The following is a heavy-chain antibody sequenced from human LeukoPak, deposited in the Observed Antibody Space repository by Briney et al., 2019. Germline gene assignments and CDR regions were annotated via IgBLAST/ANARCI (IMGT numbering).Heavy chain of an antibody. Sequence: PGGSLRLSCAASGFTVNSNYMNWVRQAPGKGLEWVSVLYSDGRTYYADSVKGRFTISRDTSKNTLYLQVNSLRAEDTAAYYCAKVVAGNIDYYFDYWGQGILVAVSS. V-gene: IGHV3-53*01. D-gene: IGHD2/OR15-2a*01. CDR1: GFTVNSNY. CDR3: AKVVAGNIDYYFDY. CDR2: LYSDGRT. J-gene: IGHJ4*02.